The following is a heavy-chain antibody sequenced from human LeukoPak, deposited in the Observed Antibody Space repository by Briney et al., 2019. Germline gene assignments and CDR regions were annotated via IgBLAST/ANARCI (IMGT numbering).Heavy chain of an antibody. D-gene: IGHD6-19*01. J-gene: IGHJ4*02. CDR1: VYTLTSYY. CDR2: INPSGGST. CDR3: ASGLAGIAVAGTIDY. Sequence: GASVKVSCKASVYTLTSYYMHWVRQAPAQGREWMGIINPSGGSTSYAQKFQGRVTMTRDTSTSTVYMELSSLRSEDTAVYYCASGLAGIAVAGTIDYWGQGTLVTVSS. V-gene: IGHV1-46*01.